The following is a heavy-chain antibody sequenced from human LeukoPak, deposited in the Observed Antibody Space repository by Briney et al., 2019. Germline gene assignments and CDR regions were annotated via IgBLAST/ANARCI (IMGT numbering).Heavy chain of an antibody. CDR3: ARVAGWHWFDP. J-gene: IGHJ5*02. CDR2: IRPSGDNT. D-gene: IGHD6-19*01. CDR1: GLSFRSYW. V-gene: IGHV3-23*01. Sequence: GGSLRLSCAASGLSFRSYWMSWVRQAPGRGLEWVSSIRPSGDNTYYGDSVKGRFTISRDNSKNTVYLQMNNMRVDDTAVYYCARVAGWHWFDPWGQGTLVTVSS.